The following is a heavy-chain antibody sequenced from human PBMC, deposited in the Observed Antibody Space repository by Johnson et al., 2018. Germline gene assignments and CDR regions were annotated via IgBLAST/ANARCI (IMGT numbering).Heavy chain of an antibody. D-gene: IGHD3-10*01. V-gene: IGHV4-59*01. CDR2: IYYSGST. Sequence: QVQLQESGPGLVKPSETLSLTCTVSGGSISSYYWSWIRQPPGKGLEWIGYIYYSGSTNYNPSLKSRVTISVATSKNQFSLKLGSVTAADTAVYYCAKDHGAVLPNYYYYGMDVWGQGTTVTVSS. CDR1: GGSISSYY. CDR3: AKDHGAVLPNYYYYGMDV. J-gene: IGHJ6*02.